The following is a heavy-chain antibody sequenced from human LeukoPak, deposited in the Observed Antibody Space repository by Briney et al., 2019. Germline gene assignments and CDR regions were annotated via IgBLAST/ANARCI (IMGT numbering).Heavy chain of an antibody. Sequence: SETLSLTSAVYGGSFSGYYWSWIRQPPGKGLEWIGEINHSGSTNYNPSLKSRVTISVVTSKNQFSLKLSSVTAADTAVYYCARKGPKVTIFGVVNRKTYMDVWGKGTTVTVSS. CDR1: GGSFSGYY. CDR2: INHSGST. D-gene: IGHD3-3*01. J-gene: IGHJ6*03. CDR3: ARKGPKVTIFGVVNRKTYMDV. V-gene: IGHV4-34*01.